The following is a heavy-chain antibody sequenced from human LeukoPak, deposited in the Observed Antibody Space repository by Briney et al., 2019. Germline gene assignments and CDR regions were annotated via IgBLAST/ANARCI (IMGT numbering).Heavy chain of an antibody. Sequence: GVSLQISSRGPGFSFTTYWIGWVRPMSGKGREWMGIIYPGDSDTRYSPSFQGQVTMSADKSINTAYLQWSSLKASDTAMYYCARRQGCSSTSCPPDYWGQGTLVTVSS. J-gene: IGHJ4*02. V-gene: IGHV5-51*01. CDR2: IYPGDSDT. CDR3: ARRQGCSSTSCPPDY. CDR1: GFSFTTYW. D-gene: IGHD2-2*01.